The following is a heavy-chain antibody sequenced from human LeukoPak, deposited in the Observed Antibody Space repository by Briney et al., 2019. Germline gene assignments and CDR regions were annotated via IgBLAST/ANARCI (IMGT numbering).Heavy chain of an antibody. D-gene: IGHD6-19*01. Sequence: PGWSLRLSCAASGFTLNDYYMSWIRQAPGKGLEWVSDIGSSDNIKSYADSLKGRFTISRDIATNSLFLQMNSLRAEDTAVYYCARETVAGTFDSWGQGALVTVSS. V-gene: IGHV3-11*01. CDR2: IGSSDNIK. J-gene: IGHJ4*02. CDR1: GFTLNDYY. CDR3: ARETVAGTFDS.